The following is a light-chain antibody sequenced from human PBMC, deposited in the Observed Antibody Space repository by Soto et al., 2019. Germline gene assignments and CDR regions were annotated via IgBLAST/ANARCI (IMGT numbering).Light chain of an antibody. Sequence: EIVLTQSPATLSLSPGERAPLSCRASQSVSSYLAWYQQKPGQAPRLLIYDASNRATGIPARFSGSGSGTDFTLTISCLEPDDFAVYYCQQRSDWPSTFGGGTKVQIK. CDR1: QSVSSY. CDR3: QQRSDWPST. CDR2: DAS. J-gene: IGKJ4*01. V-gene: IGKV3-11*01.